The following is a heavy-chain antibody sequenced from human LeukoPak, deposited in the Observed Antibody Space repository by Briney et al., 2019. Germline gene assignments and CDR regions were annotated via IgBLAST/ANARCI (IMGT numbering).Heavy chain of an antibody. J-gene: IGHJ3*02. CDR2: IYHSGST. D-gene: IGHD5-18*01. V-gene: IGHV4-38-2*02. CDR1: GYSISSGYY. CDR3: ARGQYSYGAPDAFDI. Sequence: KPSETLSLTCTVSGYSISSGYYWGWIRQPPGKGLEWIGSIYHSGSTYYNPSLKSRVTISVDTSKNQFSLKLSSVTAADTAVYYCARGQYSYGAPDAFDIWGQGTMVTVSS.